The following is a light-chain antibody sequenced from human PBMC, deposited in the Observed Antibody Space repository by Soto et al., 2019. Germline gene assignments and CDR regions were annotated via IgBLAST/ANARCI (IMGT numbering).Light chain of an antibody. J-gene: IGLJ2*01. Sequence: QSVLTQPPSVSAASGQKVTISCSGSSLNIGNKYVSWYQQLPGTAPKLLIYENNKRPSGIPDRFSGSKSGTSATLGITGLQTGDEADYYCGTWDSSLSDVVFGGGTKLTVL. CDR3: GTWDSSLSDVV. V-gene: IGLV1-51*02. CDR1: SLNIGNKY. CDR2: ENN.